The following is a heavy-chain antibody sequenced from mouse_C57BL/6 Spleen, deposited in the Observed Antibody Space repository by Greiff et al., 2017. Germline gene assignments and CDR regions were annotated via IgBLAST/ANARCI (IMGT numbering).Heavy chain of an antibody. J-gene: IGHJ4*01. Sequence: SGPELVKPGASVKISCKASGYSFTDYNMNWVKQSNGTSLEWIGVINPNYGTTSYNQKFKGKATFTVDQSSSTAYMQLNSLTSEDSAVYYCARRIIYYGNLYYAMDYWGQGTSVTVSS. CDR3: ARRIIYYGNLYYAMDY. V-gene: IGHV1-39*01. D-gene: IGHD2-1*01. CDR1: GYSFTDYN. CDR2: INPNYGTT.